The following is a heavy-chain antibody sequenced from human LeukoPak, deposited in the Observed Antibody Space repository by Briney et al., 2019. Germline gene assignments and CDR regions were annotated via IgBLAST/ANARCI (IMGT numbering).Heavy chain of an antibody. CDR2: MNPNSGNT. J-gene: IGHJ4*02. CDR1: GYTFTSYD. V-gene: IGHV1-8*01. Sequence: ASVKVSCKASGYTFTSYDINWVRQATGQGLEWMGWMNPNSGNTGYAQKLQGRVTMTTDTSTSTAYMELRSLRSDDTAVYYCARELGPRIFDYWGQGTLVTVSS. CDR3: ARELGPRIFDY. D-gene: IGHD3-16*01.